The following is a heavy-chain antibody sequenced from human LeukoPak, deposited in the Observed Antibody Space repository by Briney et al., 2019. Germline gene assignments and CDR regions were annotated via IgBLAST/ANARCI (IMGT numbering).Heavy chain of an antibody. CDR3: ARLPPTRPYSNSWREYGMDV. CDR1: GGSFSGYY. CDR2: INHSGST. J-gene: IGHJ6*02. V-gene: IGHV4-34*01. D-gene: IGHD6-13*01. Sequence: SETLSLTCAVYGGSFSGYYWSWIRQPPGKGLEWTGEINHSGSTNYNPSLKSRVTISVDTSKNQFSLKLSSVTAADTAVYYCARLPPTRPYSNSWREYGMDVWGQGTTVTVSS.